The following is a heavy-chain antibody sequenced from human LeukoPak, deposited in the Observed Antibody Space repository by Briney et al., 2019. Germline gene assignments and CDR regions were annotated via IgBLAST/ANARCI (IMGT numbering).Heavy chain of an antibody. CDR2: ISSSSSYL. D-gene: IGHD6-19*01. V-gene: IGHV3-21*01. CDR1: GFTLSSYS. J-gene: IGHJ6*03. CDR3: ARGIAVAGYYYYMDV. Sequence: PGGSLRLSCAASGFTLSSYSMNWVGKAPGKGLEWVSSISSSSSYLYSAGSVKGRFTISRDNAKNSLYLQMNSLRAEDTAVYYCARGIAVAGYYYYMDVWGKGTTVTVSS.